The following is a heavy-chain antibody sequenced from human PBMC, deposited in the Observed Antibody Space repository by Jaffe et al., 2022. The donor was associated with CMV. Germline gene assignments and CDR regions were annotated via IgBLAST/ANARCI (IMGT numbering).Heavy chain of an antibody. D-gene: IGHD3-10*01. V-gene: IGHV2-70*15. Sequence: QVTLRESGPALVKPTQTLTLTCTFSGFSLSTSGMCVSWIRQPPGKALEWLARIDWDDDKYYSTSLKTRLTISKDTSKNQVVLTMTNMDPVDTATYYCARERGLLWFGEFMYRDYYYYYMDVWGKGTTVTVSS. CDR2: IDWDDDK. J-gene: IGHJ6*03. CDR3: ARERGLLWFGEFMYRDYYYYYMDV. CDR1: GFSLSTSGMC.